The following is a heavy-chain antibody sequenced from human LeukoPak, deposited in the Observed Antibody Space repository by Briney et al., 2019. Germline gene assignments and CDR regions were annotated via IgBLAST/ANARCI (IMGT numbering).Heavy chain of an antibody. CDR1: GGSISSGGYS. Sequence: SETLSLTCTVSGGSISSGGYSWSWIRQPPGKGLEWIGYIYYSGSTYYNPSLKSRVTISVDTSKNQFSLKLSSVTAADTAVYYCASYVWGSYRYVYWGQGTLVTVSS. D-gene: IGHD3-16*02. CDR3: ASYVWGSYRYVY. J-gene: IGHJ4*02. V-gene: IGHV4-30-4*07. CDR2: IYYSGST.